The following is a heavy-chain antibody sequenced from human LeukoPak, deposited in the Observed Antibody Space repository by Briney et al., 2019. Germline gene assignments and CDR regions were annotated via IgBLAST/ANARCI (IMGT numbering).Heavy chain of an antibody. D-gene: IGHD3-10*01. CDR3: ARGPTYYYGSGSGGAFDI. CDR2: INPNSGGT. CDR1: GYIFTGYY. V-gene: IGHV1-2*04. J-gene: IGHJ3*02. Sequence: GASVKVSCKASGYIFTGYYMHWVRQAPGQGLEWMGWINPNSGGTNYAQKFQGWVTMTRDTSISTAHMELSRLRSDDTAVYYCARGPTYYYGSGSGGAFDIWGQGTMVTVSS.